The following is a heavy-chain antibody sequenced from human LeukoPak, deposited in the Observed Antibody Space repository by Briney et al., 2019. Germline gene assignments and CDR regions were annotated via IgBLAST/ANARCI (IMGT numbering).Heavy chain of an antibody. V-gene: IGHV4-4*07. J-gene: IGHJ6*03. CDR1: GGSISSYY. CDR3: ARDPLHSSGLSYYYYYMDV. CDR2: IYTSGST. Sequence: SETLSLTCTVSGGSISSYYWSWIRQPAGKGLEWIGRIYTSGSTNYNPSLKSRVTMSVDTSKNQFSLKLSSVTAADTAVYYCARDPLHSSGLSYYYYYMDVWGKGATVTVSS. D-gene: IGHD3-22*01.